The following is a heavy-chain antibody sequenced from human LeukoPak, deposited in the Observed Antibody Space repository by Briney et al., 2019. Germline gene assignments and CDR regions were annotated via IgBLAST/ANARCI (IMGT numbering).Heavy chain of an antibody. J-gene: IGHJ4*02. D-gene: IGHD5-12*01. CDR2: IYYSGST. V-gene: IGHV4-39*01. Sequence: KPSETLSLTCTVSSGSISSSSYYWGWIRQPPGKGLEWIGNIYYSGSTYYNLSLKSRVTISVDTSKNQFSLKLSSVTAADTAVYYCVRLVGGDIDYWGQGTLVTVSS. CDR3: VRLVGGDIDY. CDR1: SGSISSSSYY.